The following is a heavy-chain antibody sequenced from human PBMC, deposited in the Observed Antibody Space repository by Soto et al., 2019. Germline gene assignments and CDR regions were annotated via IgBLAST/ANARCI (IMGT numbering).Heavy chain of an antibody. CDR2: IGDYNGDA. V-gene: IGHV1-18*01. CDR3: ARDEVVLNFDY. D-gene: IGHD3-22*01. CDR1: GYTFTGYG. J-gene: IGHJ4*02. Sequence: QVQLVQSGAEVKKPGASVKVSCKASGYTFTGYGISWVRQAPGQGLEWMGWIGDYNGDAKYAEKFQGRGTMTIDTSTSTAHMELRSLRYDDTAVYYCARDEVVLNFDYWGQGTLVTVSS.